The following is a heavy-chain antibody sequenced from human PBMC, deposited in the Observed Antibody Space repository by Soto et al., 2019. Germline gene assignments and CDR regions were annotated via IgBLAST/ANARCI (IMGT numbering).Heavy chain of an antibody. CDR1: GGTFSSYT. CDR3: ASDPSAGDSAGY. J-gene: IGHJ4*02. D-gene: IGHD2-21*01. CDR2: IIPILGIA. V-gene: IGHV1-69*02. Sequence: QVQLVQSGAEVKKPGSSVKVSCKASGGTFSSYTISWVRQAPGQGLEWMRRIIPILGIANYAQKFQGRVTITADKSTSTAYMELSSLRSEDTAVYYCASDPSAGDSAGYWGQGTLVTVSS.